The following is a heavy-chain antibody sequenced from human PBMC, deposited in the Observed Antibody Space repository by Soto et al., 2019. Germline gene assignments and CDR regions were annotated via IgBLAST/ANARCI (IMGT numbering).Heavy chain of an antibody. J-gene: IGHJ3*02. Sequence: SVKVSCKASGGTFSSYTISWARQAPGQGLEWMGRIIPILGIANYAQKFQGRVTITADKSTSTAYMELSSLRSEDTAVYYCATPPGYSSSADFGAFDIWGQGTMVTVSS. CDR3: ATPPGYSSSADFGAFDI. CDR2: IIPILGIA. D-gene: IGHD6-13*01. V-gene: IGHV1-69*02. CDR1: GGTFSSYT.